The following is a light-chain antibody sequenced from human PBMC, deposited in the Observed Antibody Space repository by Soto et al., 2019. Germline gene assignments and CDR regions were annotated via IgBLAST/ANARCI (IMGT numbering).Light chain of an antibody. Sequence: IRMIQSPSSVSASVGVRAPVTCRASLGISSWYVGYGRILGKGPKLLIYAAFSLQSGVPSRFSGSESGTDFTLTISSLQPEDFASYYCQQANIFLITVGHG. CDR2: AAF. V-gene: IGKV1D-12*01. J-gene: IGKJ2*01. CDR3: QQANIFLIT. CDR1: LGISSW.